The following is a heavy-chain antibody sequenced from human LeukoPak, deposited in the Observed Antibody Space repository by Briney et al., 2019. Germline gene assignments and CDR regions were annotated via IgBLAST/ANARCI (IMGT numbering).Heavy chain of an antibody. CDR1: GFTFCNYW. CDR3: GRGGIFPGF. V-gene: IGHV3-7*01. J-gene: IGHJ4*02. CDR2: IKQDGSEK. D-gene: IGHD3-3*01. Sequence: PGGSLRLSSVASGFTFCNYWMTWVRQALGKGLEWVANIKQDGSEKNYVDTVKRRFTISRDDATNSLYLYMNSLRVEDTAVYYCGRGGIFPGFWGQGTQVSVSS.